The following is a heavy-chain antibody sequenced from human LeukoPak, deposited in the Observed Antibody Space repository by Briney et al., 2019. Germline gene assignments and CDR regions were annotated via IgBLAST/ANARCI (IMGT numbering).Heavy chain of an antibody. V-gene: IGHV3-30*04. CDR3: AREAGTS. Sequence: GGSLRLSCAASGFTFSTFAMIWVRQPPGKGLEWVAVISYDGSNKYYADSVKGRFTISRDNSKNTLYLQMNSLRAEDTAVYYCAREAGTSWGQGTLVTVSS. D-gene: IGHD6-13*01. CDR2: ISYDGSNK. CDR1: GFTFSTFA. J-gene: IGHJ4*02.